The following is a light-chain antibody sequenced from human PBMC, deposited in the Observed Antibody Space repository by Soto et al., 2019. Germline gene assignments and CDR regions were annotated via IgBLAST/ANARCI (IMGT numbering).Light chain of an antibody. CDR2: GAS. CDR3: QQYSNWPIT. J-gene: IGKJ3*01. Sequence: ELVMTQSPATLSVSPGDRATLSCRASQSVSSNLAWYQQKPGQAPRLLIYGASTRATVIPARFSGSGSGTAFTLTFSSLQSEDFAVYYCQQYSNWPITFGPGTKVDIK. CDR1: QSVSSN. V-gene: IGKV3-15*01.